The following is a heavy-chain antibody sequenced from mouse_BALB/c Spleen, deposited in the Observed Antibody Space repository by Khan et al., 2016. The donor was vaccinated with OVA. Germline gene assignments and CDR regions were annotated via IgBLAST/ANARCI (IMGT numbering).Heavy chain of an antibody. CDR1: GFNFKDTY. J-gene: IGHJ4*01. CDR3: ASCKSHYYCSYAMDY. CDR2: IDPANGNS. V-gene: IGHV14-3*02. Sequence: EVQLQESGAELVKPGASVKLSCTASGFNFKDTYMHWVKQRPEQGLEWIGGIDPANGNSKYDPKFQGKATITADTSSNTAYLQLSSLTSEDTDVYDCASCKSHYYCSYAMDYWGQGTSVTVSS. D-gene: IGHD1-2*01.